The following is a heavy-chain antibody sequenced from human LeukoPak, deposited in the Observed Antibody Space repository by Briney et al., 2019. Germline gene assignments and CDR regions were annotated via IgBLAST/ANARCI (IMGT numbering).Heavy chain of an antibody. CDR3: AREQYSSGWYVRYYYMDV. CDR2: IDPNSGGT. D-gene: IGHD6-19*01. V-gene: IGHV1-2*02. J-gene: IGHJ6*03. Sequence: ASVKVSCKASGYTFTGYYMHWVRQAPGQELEWMGWIDPNSGGTNYAQKFQGRVTMTRDTSISTAYMELSRLRSDDTAVYYCAREQYSSGWYVRYYYMDVWGKGTTVTVSS. CDR1: GYTFTGYY.